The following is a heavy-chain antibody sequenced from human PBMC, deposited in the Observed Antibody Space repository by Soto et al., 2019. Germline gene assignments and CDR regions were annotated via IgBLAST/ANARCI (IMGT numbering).Heavy chain of an antibody. V-gene: IGHV3-21*02. CDR1: GLTFSTYS. D-gene: IGHD6-19*01. J-gene: IGHJ5*02. CDR3: VSDQKREHFETSGPNWFAT. CDR2: ISRTSSYI. Sequence: EVQLVESGGGLVRPGGSLRLSCVVSGLTFSTYSMNWVRQTPGKGLEWVSSISRTSSYIYYRDSVKGRFTISRDNAKNSLSLQMNGLRVEDTAVYYCVSDQKREHFETSGPNWFATWGQGTLVTVSS.